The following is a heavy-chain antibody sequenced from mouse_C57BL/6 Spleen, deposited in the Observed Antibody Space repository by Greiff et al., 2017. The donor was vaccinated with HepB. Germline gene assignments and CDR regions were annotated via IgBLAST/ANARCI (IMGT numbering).Heavy chain of an antibody. D-gene: IGHD1-1*01. CDR3: ARGRTTVGEYFDV. J-gene: IGHJ1*03. CDR2: IDPSDSYT. CDR1: GYTFTSYW. V-gene: IGHV1-59*01. Sequence: QVQLQQPGAELVRPGPSVKLSCKASGYTFTSYWMHWVKQRPGQGLEWIGVIDPSDSYTNYNQKFKGQATLTVDTSSSTAYMQLSSLTSEDSAVYYCARGRTTVGEYFDVWGTGTTVTVSS.